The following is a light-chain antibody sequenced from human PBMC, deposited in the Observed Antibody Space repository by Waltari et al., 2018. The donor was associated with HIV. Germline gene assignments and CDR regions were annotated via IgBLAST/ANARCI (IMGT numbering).Light chain of an antibody. J-gene: IGKJ3*01. CDR3: HQGT. Sequence: DIVFTHPPATLSLSPGQRASLSCTTRQPVNSYLAWYPHRPGQAPRLLIYDASTRATGIPASFSGSESGTHFTLTISSLEPEDFGVYYCHQGTFGPGTKVSVK. CDR1: QPVNSY. V-gene: IGKV3-11*01. CDR2: DAS.